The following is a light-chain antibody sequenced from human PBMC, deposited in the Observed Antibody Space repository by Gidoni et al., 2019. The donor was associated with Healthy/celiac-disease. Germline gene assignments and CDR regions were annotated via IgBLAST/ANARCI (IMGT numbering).Light chain of an antibody. CDR2: AAS. J-gene: IGKJ3*01. V-gene: IGKV1-39*01. Sequence: IQLTQSPSSLPASVGDRVTITCRASQSISSYLNWYQQKPGKAPKLLIYAASSLQSGVPSRFSGSGSGTDFTLTISSLQPEDFATYYCQQSYSTPITFGPGTKVDIK. CDR1: QSISSY. CDR3: QQSYSTPIT.